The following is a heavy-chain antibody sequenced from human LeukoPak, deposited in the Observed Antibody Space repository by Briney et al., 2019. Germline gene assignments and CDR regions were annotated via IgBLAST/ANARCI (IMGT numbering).Heavy chain of an antibody. V-gene: IGHV4-34*01. CDR1: GGSFSGYY. Sequence: SETLSLTCAVYGGSFSGYYWSWIRQPPGKGLEWIGEINHSGSTNYNPSLKSRVTISVDTCKNQFSLKLSSVTAADTAVYYCARGRTYYDFWSGYSHNYFDYWGQGTLVTVSS. D-gene: IGHD3-3*01. CDR2: INHSGST. J-gene: IGHJ4*02. CDR3: ARGRTYYDFWSGYSHNYFDY.